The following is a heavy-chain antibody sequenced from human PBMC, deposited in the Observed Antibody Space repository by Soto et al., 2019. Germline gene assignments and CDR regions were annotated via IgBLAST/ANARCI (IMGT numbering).Heavy chain of an antibody. J-gene: IGHJ6*02. Sequence: SVKVSCKASGGTFSSYAISWVRQAPGQGLEWMGGIIPIFGTANYAQKFQGRVTITADESTSTAYMELSSLRSEDTAVYYCATQGYSSGWEDYYYYYGMDVWGQGTTVTVSS. CDR1: GGTFSSYA. CDR3: ATQGYSSGWEDYYYYYGMDV. V-gene: IGHV1-69*13. CDR2: IIPIFGTA. D-gene: IGHD6-19*01.